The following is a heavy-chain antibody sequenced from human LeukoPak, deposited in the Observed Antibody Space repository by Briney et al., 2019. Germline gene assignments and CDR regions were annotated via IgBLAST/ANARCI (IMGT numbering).Heavy chain of an antibody. J-gene: IGHJ4*02. V-gene: IGHV3-7*01. CDR1: EFTFSTDW. Sequence: PGGSLRLSCAASEFTFSTDWMTWVRQAPGKGLEWVANIKQDGSEKYYVDSVKGRFTISRDTAKNSLYLQMNSLRAEDTAVYYCAREGGYNEDFDYWGQGTLVTVSS. D-gene: IGHD5-24*01. CDR3: AREGGYNEDFDY. CDR2: IKQDGSEK.